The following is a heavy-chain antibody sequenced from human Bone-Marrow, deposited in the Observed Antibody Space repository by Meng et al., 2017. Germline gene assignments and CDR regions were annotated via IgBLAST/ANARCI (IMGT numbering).Heavy chain of an antibody. Sequence: QLPLQRSGPGLGKPSGTLSLTWTCSGGSISSSSYYWGWSRHPPGKGLEWIGSIYYSGSTYYNPSLKSRVTISVDTSKNQFSLKLSSVTAADTAVYYCARDCPSPFRWFDPWGQGTLVTVSS. CDR2: IYYSGST. J-gene: IGHJ5*02. CDR1: GGSISSSSYY. V-gene: IGHV4-39*07. CDR3: ARDCPSPFRWFDP.